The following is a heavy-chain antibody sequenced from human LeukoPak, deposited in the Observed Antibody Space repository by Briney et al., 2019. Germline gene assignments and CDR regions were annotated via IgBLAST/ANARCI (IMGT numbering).Heavy chain of an antibody. D-gene: IGHD3-22*01. J-gene: IGHJ1*01. CDR3: ARVWNYYDSSGYYPYFQH. Sequence: ASVKVSCKASGYTFTGYYMHWVRQAPGQGVEWMGWINPNSGGTNYAQKFQGRVTMTRDTSISTAYMELSRLRSDDTAVYYCARVWNYYDSSGYYPYFQHWGQGTLVTVSS. CDR2: INPNSGGT. V-gene: IGHV1-2*02. CDR1: GYTFTGYY.